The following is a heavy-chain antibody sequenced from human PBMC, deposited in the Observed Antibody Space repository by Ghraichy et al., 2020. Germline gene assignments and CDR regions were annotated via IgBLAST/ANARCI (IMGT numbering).Heavy chain of an antibody. CDR3: TRRPYGDAFDH. D-gene: IGHD4-17*01. V-gene: IGHV4-39*01. CDR2: IYYTGIT. Sequence: GSLRLSCSVSGGSISGSNYYWGWIRQPPGQGLEWIGSIYYTGITYYNPSLKSRVTISVDTSKNQFSLNLSSVTAADTAVYYCTRRPYGDAFDHWGQGTLVTVSS. J-gene: IGHJ4*02. CDR1: GGSISGSNYY.